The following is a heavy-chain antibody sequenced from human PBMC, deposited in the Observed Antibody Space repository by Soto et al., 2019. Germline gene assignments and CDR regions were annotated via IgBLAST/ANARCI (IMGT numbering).Heavy chain of an antibody. D-gene: IGHD7-27*01. J-gene: IGHJ4*02. CDR3: ARGSTGDRVPWDY. CDR1: GGSFSGYY. Sequence: SETLSLTCAVYGGSFSGYYWSWIRQPPGKGLEWIGEINHSGSTNYNPSLKSRVTISVDTSKNQFSLKLSSVTAADTAVYYCARGSTGDRVPWDYWGQGTLVTVSS. CDR2: INHSGST. V-gene: IGHV4-34*01.